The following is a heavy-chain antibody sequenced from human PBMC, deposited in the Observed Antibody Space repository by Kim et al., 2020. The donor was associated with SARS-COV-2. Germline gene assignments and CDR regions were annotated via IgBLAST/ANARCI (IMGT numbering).Heavy chain of an antibody. CDR3: ARGPNVLLWFGERARAFDP. J-gene: IGHJ5*02. CDR2: INHSGST. Sequence: SETLSLTCAVYGGSFSGYYWSWIRQPPGKGLEWIGEINHSGSTNYNPSLKSRVTISVDTSKNQFSLKLSSVTAADTAVYYCARGPNVLLWFGERARAFDPWGQGTLVTVSS. V-gene: IGHV4-34*01. D-gene: IGHD3-10*01. CDR1: GGSFSGYY.